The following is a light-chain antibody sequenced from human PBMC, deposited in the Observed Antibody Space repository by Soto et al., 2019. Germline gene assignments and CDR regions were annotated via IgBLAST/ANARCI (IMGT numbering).Light chain of an antibody. V-gene: IGKV1-5*01. J-gene: IGKJ4*01. CDR3: QQYESYSPLT. CDR2: DAS. Sequence: DIQMTQSPSTLSASVGERVTISCRANQSISNLLAWYQQKPGKAPKLLIYDASTLESGVPSRFRGSGSGTDFTLTISSLQPDDFATYYCQQYESYSPLTFGGGTKVDIK. CDR1: QSISNL.